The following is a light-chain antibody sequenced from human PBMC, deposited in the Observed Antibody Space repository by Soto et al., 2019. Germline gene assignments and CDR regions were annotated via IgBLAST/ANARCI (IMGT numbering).Light chain of an antibody. V-gene: IGKV3-20*01. CDR1: QSVSSNY. CDR2: GAF. CDR3: QQYGRSPPLT. J-gene: IGKJ4*01. Sequence: EVVLTQSPGTLSLSPGERATLSCRASQSVSSNYLAWYQQKPGQAPRLLIYGAFTRATGIPARFSGSGSGTDFTLTITRREPEDFAVYYCQQYGRSPPLTFGGGTKVEMK.